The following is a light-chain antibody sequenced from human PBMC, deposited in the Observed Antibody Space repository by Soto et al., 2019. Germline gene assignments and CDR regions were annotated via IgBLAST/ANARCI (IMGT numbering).Light chain of an antibody. Sequence: VVTQSPSASASLGASVKLTCTLSSGHSNYAIAWHQQQPEKGPRYLMKLNGDGSHSKGDGIPDRFSGSSSGAERYLTISSLQSEDEADYYCQTWGTGIQVFGGGTKVTVL. CDR2: LNGDGSH. CDR1: SGHSNYA. V-gene: IGLV4-69*01. CDR3: QTWGTGIQV. J-gene: IGLJ2*01.